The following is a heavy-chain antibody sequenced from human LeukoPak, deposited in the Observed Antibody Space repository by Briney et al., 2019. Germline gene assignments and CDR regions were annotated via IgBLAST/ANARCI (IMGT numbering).Heavy chain of an antibody. V-gene: IGHV3-20*04. Sequence: GGTLRLSCAASGFTFDDYGMRWVRQVPGKGWEWVSGINWNCGGKGYADSVKGRFTIPRDNAKHSLYLQMISLRADDTALYFCARLHRYGYYYYYMDVWGKGTTVSVSS. D-gene: IGHD3-10*01. CDR2: INWNCGGK. CDR1: GFTFDDYG. CDR3: ARLHRYGYYYYYMDV. J-gene: IGHJ6*03.